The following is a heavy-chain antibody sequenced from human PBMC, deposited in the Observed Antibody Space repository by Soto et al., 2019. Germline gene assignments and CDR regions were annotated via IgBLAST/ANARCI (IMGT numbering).Heavy chain of an antibody. V-gene: IGHV4-34*01. J-gene: IGHJ4*02. D-gene: IGHD2-15*01. Sequence: QVQLQQWGAGLLKPSETLSLTCAVSGGSFSGYYWSWIRQPPGKGLEWLGEINDSGSTNYNPSLKSRVTISVDPAKNQFALKLRSVTAAGTAVYYGGRGVCYKDCDYWGQGTLVTVSS. CDR2: INDSGST. CDR3: GRGVCYKDCDY. CDR1: GGSFSGYY.